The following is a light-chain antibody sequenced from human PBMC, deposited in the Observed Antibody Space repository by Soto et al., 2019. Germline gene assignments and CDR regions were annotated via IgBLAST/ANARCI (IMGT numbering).Light chain of an antibody. CDR3: RHRSNWRTWT. CDR1: RSVRTY. V-gene: IGKV3-11*01. J-gene: IGKJ1*01. Sequence: EIVLTQSPATLSLSPGERATLSCRASRSVRTYLAWYQQKPGQAPRLLLYDASTRATGIPARCSGGGSGTDFTLTISSLEPEDFSVYYCRHRSNWRTWTFGQGTQVDIK. CDR2: DAS.